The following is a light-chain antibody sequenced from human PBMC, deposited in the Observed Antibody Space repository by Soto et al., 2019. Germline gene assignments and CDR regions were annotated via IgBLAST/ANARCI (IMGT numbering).Light chain of an antibody. Sequence: AIQMTQSPSSLSAYVGDRVTITCRASQGIRNDLGWYQQKPGKAPKLLIYAASSLQSGVPSRFSGSGSGTDFTLTISSLQPEDFATYYCLQDYNLYTFGQGTKLEIK. CDR2: AAS. CDR1: QGIRND. CDR3: LQDYNLYT. J-gene: IGKJ2*01. V-gene: IGKV1-6*01.